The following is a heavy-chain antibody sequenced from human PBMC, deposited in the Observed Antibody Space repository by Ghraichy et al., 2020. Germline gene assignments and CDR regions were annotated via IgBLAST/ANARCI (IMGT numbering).Heavy chain of an antibody. CDR1: GGSFSGYY. CDR2: INHSGST. D-gene: IGHD4-17*01. Sequence: SQTLSLTCAVYGGSFSGYYWSWIRQPPGKGLEWIGEINHSGSTNYNPSLKSRVTISVDTSKNQFSLKLSSVTAADTAVYYCAREGTGSYGDYLSYWGQGTLVTVSS. CDR3: AREGTGSYGDYLSY. J-gene: IGHJ4*02. V-gene: IGHV4-34*01.